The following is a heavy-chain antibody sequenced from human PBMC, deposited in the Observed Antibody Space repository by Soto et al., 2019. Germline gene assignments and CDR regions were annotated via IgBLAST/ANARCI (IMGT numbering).Heavy chain of an antibody. V-gene: IGHV3-11*06. Sequence: SLRLSCAASGFTFSDYYMSWIRQAPGKGLEWVSYISSSSSYTNYADSVKGRFTISRDNAKNSLYLQMNGLRAEDTAVYYCATLQRDPSSRWLEYWGKGTLVNVPP. CDR2: ISSSSSYT. D-gene: IGHD6-13*01. J-gene: IGHJ4*02. CDR1: GFTFSDYY. CDR3: ATLQRDPSSRWLEY.